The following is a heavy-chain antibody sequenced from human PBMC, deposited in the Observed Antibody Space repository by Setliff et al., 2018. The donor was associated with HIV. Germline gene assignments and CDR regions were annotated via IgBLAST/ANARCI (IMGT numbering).Heavy chain of an antibody. D-gene: IGHD6-6*01. CDR3: ASEAWTSYRSSSGYYYYYMDV. CDR2: IYYSGTT. CDR1: GDSVSSACYY. V-gene: IGHV4-61*01. Sequence: SETLSLTCTVSGDSVSSACYYWSWIRQPPGKGLERIGYIYYSGTTKYNPSLKSRVTISVDTSKNQFSLKLSSVTAADTAVYYCASEAWTSYRSSSGYYYYYMDVWGKGTTVTVSS. J-gene: IGHJ6*03.